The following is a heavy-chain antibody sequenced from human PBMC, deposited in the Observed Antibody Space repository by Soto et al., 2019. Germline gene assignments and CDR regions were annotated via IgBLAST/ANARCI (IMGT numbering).Heavy chain of an antibody. CDR2: IYWDDDK. Sequence: QITLKESGPTLVKPTQTLTLTCTFSGFSLSTSGVGVGWIRQPPGKALEWLALIYWDDDKHYSPSLKSRLTITKDTAKNQLVLTMTNMDPVDTSTYYCAHGRDNYIWGSLTSGGGYFDLWGRGTLVTVSS. CDR1: GFSLSTSGVG. V-gene: IGHV2-5*02. CDR3: AHGRDNYIWGSLTSGGGYFDL. J-gene: IGHJ2*01. D-gene: IGHD3-16*01.